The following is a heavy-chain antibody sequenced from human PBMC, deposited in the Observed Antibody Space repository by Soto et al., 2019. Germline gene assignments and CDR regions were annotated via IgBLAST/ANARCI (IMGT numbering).Heavy chain of an antibody. J-gene: IGHJ4*02. CDR1: RFNFSAAW. CDR2: IKPKSEGETA. CDR3: ATVPCCTVPT. V-gene: IGHV3-15*07. D-gene: IGHD1-26*01. Sequence: EMQLVQSGGGLVKPGGSLRLSCVASRFNFSAAWLNWIRQAPGKGLEWVGRIKPKSEGETADYTAPVRGRYTISRDDSQHTLHLQMDSLKTEDTAVYYCATVPCCTVPTWGLGVLVTVSS.